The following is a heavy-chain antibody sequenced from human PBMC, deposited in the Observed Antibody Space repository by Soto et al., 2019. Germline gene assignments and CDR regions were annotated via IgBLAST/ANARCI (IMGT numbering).Heavy chain of an antibody. D-gene: IGHD2-8*01. CDR1: GFLLTTGRMG. Sequence: SGPTLAHPPAPFTLPCTISGFLLTTGRMGVSWIRQPPGGALQWLAQLFSDAERSYRTSLQGRLNVYEGASEAQLVLTMTNMDPADTGTYFCVRLNADSGSHYYAMDVWGQGAAVTVSS. CDR2: LFSDAER. V-gene: IGHV2-26*03. J-gene: IGHJ6*02. CDR3: VRLNADSGSHYYAMDV.